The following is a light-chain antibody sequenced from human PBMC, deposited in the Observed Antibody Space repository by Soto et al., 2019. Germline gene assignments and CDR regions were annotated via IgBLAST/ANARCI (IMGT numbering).Light chain of an antibody. Sequence: QSALTQPASLSGSPGQSITISCTGTRSDVGGYNYVSWYQQHPGKAPQLMIYDVSNRPSGVSNRFSGSKSGNTASLTISGLQAEDEADYYCSSYRASSTTHYVFGTGTKLTVL. CDR3: SSYRASSTTHYV. CDR1: RSDVGGYNY. J-gene: IGLJ1*01. V-gene: IGLV2-14*03. CDR2: DVS.